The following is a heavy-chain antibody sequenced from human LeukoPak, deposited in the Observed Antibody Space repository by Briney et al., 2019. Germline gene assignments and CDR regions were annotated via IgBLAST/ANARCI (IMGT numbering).Heavy chain of an antibody. CDR2: IYHSGST. CDR1: GYSISSGYY. J-gene: IGHJ3*02. V-gene: IGHV4-38-2*02. D-gene: IGHD2-2*02. Sequence: SETLTLTCAVSGYSISSGYYWGWIRQPPGKGLEWIGSIYHSGSTYYNPSLKSRVTISVDTSKNQFSLKLSSVTAADTAMYYCARDHCSGSSCYTGSNNAFDTCGQKGTVTVSS. CDR3: ARDHCSGSSCYTGSNNAFDT.